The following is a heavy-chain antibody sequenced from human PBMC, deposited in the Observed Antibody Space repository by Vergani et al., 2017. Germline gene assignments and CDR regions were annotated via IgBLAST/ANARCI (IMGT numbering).Heavy chain of an antibody. V-gene: IGHV4-59*01. CDR3: ARGATMGSDY. D-gene: IGHD3-3*01. Sequence: QVQLQESGPGLVKPSETLSLTCTVSGGSLSSYYWSWIRQPPGKGLEWIGYIYYSGSTNYNPSLKSRVTISVDTSKNQFSLKLSSVTAADTAGYYWARGATMGSDYWGQGTLVTVSS. J-gene: IGHJ4*02. CDR2: IYYSGST. CDR1: GGSLSSYY.